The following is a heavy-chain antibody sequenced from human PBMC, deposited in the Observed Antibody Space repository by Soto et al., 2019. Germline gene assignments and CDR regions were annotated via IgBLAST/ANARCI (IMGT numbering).Heavy chain of an antibody. Sequence: LRLSCAASGFTFTRYSMNWVRQAPGKGLEWVSSISSTTNYIYYGDSMKGRFTISRDNAKNSLYLEMNSLRAEDTAVYYCARVGPSRENSNFGPPDYWGQGTLVTVSS. CDR3: ARVGPSRENSNFGPPDY. D-gene: IGHD4-4*01. CDR1: GFTFTRYS. CDR2: ISSTTNYI. V-gene: IGHV3-21*06. J-gene: IGHJ4*02.